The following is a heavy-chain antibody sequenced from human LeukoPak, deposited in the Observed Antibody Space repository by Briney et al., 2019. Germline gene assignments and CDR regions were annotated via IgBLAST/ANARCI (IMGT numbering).Heavy chain of an antibody. CDR3: ARQVGYYYVSLDY. D-gene: IGHD3-22*01. Sequence: ASETLSLTCTVSGGSISGFYWSWIRQSPGKGLEWIGYIYYSGTTNYNPSLKSRVTISVDTSKNQFSLKLSSVTAADTAVYFCARQVGYYYVSLDYWGQGTLVTVSS. V-gene: IGHV4-59*08. J-gene: IGHJ4*02. CDR2: IYYSGTT. CDR1: GGSISGFY.